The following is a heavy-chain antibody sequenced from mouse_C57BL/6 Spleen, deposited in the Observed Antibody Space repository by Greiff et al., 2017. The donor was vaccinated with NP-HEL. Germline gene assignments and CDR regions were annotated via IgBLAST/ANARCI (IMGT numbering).Heavy chain of an antibody. D-gene: IGHD1-1*01. CDR2: IDPSDSYT. CDR3: APITTVVADY. J-gene: IGHJ2*01. V-gene: IGHV1-59*01. Sequence: QVQLKQPGAELVRPGTSVKLSCKASGYTFTSYWMHWVKQRPGQGLEWIGVIDPSDSYTNYNQKFKGKATLTVDTSSSTAYMQLSSLTSEDSAVYYCAPITTVVADYWGQGTTLTVSS. CDR1: GYTFTSYW.